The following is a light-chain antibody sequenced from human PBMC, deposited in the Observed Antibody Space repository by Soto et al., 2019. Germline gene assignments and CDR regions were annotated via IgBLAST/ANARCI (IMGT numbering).Light chain of an antibody. V-gene: IGLV1-47*01. J-gene: IGLJ2*01. CDR3: AAWDDSLSGPVV. CDR1: SSNIGSNY. CDR2: RNN. Sequence: QSVLTQPPSASGTPGQRVTSSCSGSSSNIGSNYVYWYQQLPGTAPKLLIYRNNQRPSGVPDRFSGSKSGTSASLAISGLRSEDEADYYCAAWDDSLSGPVVFGGGTKVTVL.